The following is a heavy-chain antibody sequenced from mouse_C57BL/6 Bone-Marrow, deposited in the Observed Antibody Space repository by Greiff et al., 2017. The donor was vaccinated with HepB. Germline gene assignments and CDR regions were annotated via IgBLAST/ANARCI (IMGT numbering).Heavy chain of an antibody. J-gene: IGHJ4*01. CDR3: TTGGLRREDYAMDY. D-gene: IGHD2-4*01. V-gene: IGHV14-4*01. CDR1: GFNIKDDY. Sequence: VQLQQSGAELVRPGASVKLSCTASGFNIKDDYMHWVKQRPEQGLEWIGWIDPENGDTEYASKVQGKATMTADTSSNTAYLQLSSLTSEDTAVYYCTTGGLRREDYAMDYWGQGTSVTVSS. CDR2: IDPENGDT.